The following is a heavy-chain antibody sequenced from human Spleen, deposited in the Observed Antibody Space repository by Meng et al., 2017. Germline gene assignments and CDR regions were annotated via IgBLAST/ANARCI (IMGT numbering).Heavy chain of an antibody. CDR1: GGSISSGSYY. Sequence: SETLSLTCTVSGGSISSGSYYWSWIRQPAGKGLEWIGRIYTSGSTNYNPSLKSRVTISVDMSKNQFSLKMSSVTAADTAVYYCARDRSDSWTEYWGQGTLVTVSS. D-gene: IGHD6-13*01. J-gene: IGHJ4*02. CDR2: IYTSGST. CDR3: ARDRSDSWTEY. V-gene: IGHV4-61*02.